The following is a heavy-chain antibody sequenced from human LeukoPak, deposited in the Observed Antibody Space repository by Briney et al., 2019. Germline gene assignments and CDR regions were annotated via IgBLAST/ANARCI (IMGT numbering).Heavy chain of an antibody. CDR1: GGSFSGYY. V-gene: IGHV4-34*01. CDR3: ARHLSGSYSFDS. CDR2: IYYGGST. Sequence: SETLSLTCAVYGGSFSGYYWSWIRQPPGKGLEWIGQIYYGGSTNYNPSLKSRVTSSLDSSKNHFSLKVTSVTAADTAVYYCARHLSGSYSFDSWGQGTLVTVSS. J-gene: IGHJ4*02. D-gene: IGHD1-26*01.